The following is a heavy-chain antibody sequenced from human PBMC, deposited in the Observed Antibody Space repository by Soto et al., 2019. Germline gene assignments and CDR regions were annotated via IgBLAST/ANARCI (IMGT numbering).Heavy chain of an antibody. CDR2: MNPNSGNT. CDR1: GYTFTSYD. J-gene: IGHJ6*03. D-gene: IGHD2-8*01. V-gene: IGHV1-8*01. Sequence: ASVKVSCKAAGYTFTSYDINWVRQATGQGLEWMGWMNPNSGNTGYAQKFQGRVTMTRNTSISTAYMELSSLRSEDTAVYYCARGVYCTNGVCLGGYYYYMDVWGKGTTVTVSS. CDR3: ARGVYCTNGVCLGGYYYYMDV.